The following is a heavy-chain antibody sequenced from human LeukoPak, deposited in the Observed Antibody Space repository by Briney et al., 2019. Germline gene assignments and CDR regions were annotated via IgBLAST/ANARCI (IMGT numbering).Heavy chain of an antibody. D-gene: IGHD6-19*01. CDR1: GFTVTTNY. Sequence: PGGSLRLSCAASGFTVTTNYMTWVRQAPGKGLEWVSIIYSGGYTDYADSVKGRFTISRDNSKNTLYLQMNSLRAEDTAVYYCAREGRLGAFDIWGQGTMVTVSS. CDR3: AREGRLGAFDI. CDR2: IYSGGYT. J-gene: IGHJ3*02. V-gene: IGHV3-66*01.